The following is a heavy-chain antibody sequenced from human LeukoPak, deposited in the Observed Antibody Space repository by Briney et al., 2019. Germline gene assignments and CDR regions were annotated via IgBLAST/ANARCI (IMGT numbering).Heavy chain of an antibody. Sequence: SETLSLTCAVYGGSFSGYYWSWIRQPPGKGLEWIGEINHSGSTNYNPSLKSRVTISVDTSKNQFSLKLSSVTAADTAVYYCARPSSGYCSGGSCFSLGYWGQGILVTVSS. CDR2: INHSGST. CDR1: GGSFSGYY. V-gene: IGHV4-34*01. D-gene: IGHD2-15*01. CDR3: ARPSSGYCSGGSCFSLGY. J-gene: IGHJ4*02.